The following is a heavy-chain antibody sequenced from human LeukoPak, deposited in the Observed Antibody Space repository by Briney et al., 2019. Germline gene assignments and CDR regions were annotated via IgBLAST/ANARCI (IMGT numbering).Heavy chain of an antibody. V-gene: IGHV3-23*01. J-gene: IGHJ4*02. CDR1: GFTFSSYG. Sequence: PGGSLRLSCAASGFTFSSYGMSWVRQAPGKGLEWVSAISGSGGSTYYADSVKGRFTISRDNSKNTLYLQMNSLRAEDTAVYYCAKDLAYYDYVWGSYPADYWGQGTLVTVSS. CDR2: ISGSGGST. D-gene: IGHD3-16*02. CDR3: AKDLAYYDYVWGSYPADY.